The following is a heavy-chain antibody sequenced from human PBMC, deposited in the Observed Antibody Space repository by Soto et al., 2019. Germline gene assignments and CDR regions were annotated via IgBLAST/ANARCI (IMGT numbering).Heavy chain of an antibody. V-gene: IGHV5-51*01. J-gene: IGHJ4*02. CDR3: ARLGGIVDTGTWIQ. CDR1: GYRFSTYW. D-gene: IGHD1-26*01. Sequence: GESLKISCKASGYRFSTYWIGWMRQRPGKGPEWMAIIYPGDSDTRENPSFQGQVTISADKSSNTVHLQWRSLKASDTAIYYCARLGGIVDTGTWIQWGQGTPVTVSS. CDR2: IYPGDSDT.